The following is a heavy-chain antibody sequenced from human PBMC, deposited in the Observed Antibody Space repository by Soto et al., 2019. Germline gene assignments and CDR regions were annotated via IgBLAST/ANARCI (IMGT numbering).Heavy chain of an antibody. CDR2: IYNSGNT. J-gene: IGHJ4*02. CDR1: AGSISSGDYD. V-gene: IGHV4-30-4*01. Sequence: QVQLQESGPGLVEPSQTLSLTCTVSAGSISSGDYDWSWIRQPPGKDLEWIGHIYNSGNTYSNPSLKSRVTISVDTYKNQFSLKLSSVTAGETAVYYCARGPSGDKVDYWGQGTLVTVSS. CDR3: ARGPSGDKVDY. D-gene: IGHD1-26*01.